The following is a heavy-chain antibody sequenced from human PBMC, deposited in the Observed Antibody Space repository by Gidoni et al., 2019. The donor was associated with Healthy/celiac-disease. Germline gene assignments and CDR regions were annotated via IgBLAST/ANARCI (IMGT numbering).Heavy chain of an antibody. CDR2: IYYSGST. Sequence: QLQLQESGPGLVKPSETLSLTCTVSGGSISSSSYYWGWIRQPPGKGLEWIGSIYYSGSTSFNPSLKSRVTISVDTSKNQFSLKLSSVTAADTAVYYCARHEEQWLVMPCFDYWGQGTLVTVSS. CDR1: GGSISSSSYY. J-gene: IGHJ4*02. D-gene: IGHD6-19*01. CDR3: ARHEEQWLVMPCFDY. V-gene: IGHV4-39*01.